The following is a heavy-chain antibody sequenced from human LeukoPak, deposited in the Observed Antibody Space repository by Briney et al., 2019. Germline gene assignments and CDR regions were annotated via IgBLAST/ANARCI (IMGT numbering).Heavy chain of an antibody. CDR2: IYYSGSA. CDR1: GGSISSSSCY. D-gene: IGHD3-22*01. Sequence: SETLSLTCTVSGGSISSSSCYWGWIRQPPGKGLEWIGSIYYSGSAYYNPSLKSRVTISVDTSKNQFSLKLSSVTAADTAVYYCARGSGYYYVDFDYWGQGTLVTVSS. J-gene: IGHJ4*02. CDR3: ARGSGYYYVDFDY. V-gene: IGHV4-39*02.